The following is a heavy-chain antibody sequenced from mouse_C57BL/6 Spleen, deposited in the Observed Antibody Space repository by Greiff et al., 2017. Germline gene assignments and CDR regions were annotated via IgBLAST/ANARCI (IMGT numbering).Heavy chain of an antibody. CDR1: GYSITSGYY. Sequence: EVQLQQSGPGLVEPSQSLSLTCSVTGYSITSGYYWNWIRQFPGNKLEWMGYISYDGSNNYNPSLKNRISITRDTSKNQFFLKLNSVTTEDTATYYCARREGVVYGNRGVDVWGTGTTVTVSS. CDR2: ISYDGSN. D-gene: IGHD2-1*01. CDR3: ARREGVVYGNRGVDV. J-gene: IGHJ1*03. V-gene: IGHV3-6*01.